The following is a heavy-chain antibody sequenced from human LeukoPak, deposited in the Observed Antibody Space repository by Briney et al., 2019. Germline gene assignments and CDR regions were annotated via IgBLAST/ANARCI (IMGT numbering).Heavy chain of an antibody. J-gene: IGHJ6*03. CDR1: GFTFSSYA. Sequence: GGSLRLSCAASGFTFSSYAMNWVRQAPGKGLEWVSAISEGGESTIHADSVKGRFTISRDNSKNTLYLQMNSLRAEDTAVYYCAKRSVRTKYDMDVWGKGTTVTVSS. CDR3: AKRSVRTKYDMDV. D-gene: IGHD2-8*01. CDR2: ISEGGEST. V-gene: IGHV3-23*01.